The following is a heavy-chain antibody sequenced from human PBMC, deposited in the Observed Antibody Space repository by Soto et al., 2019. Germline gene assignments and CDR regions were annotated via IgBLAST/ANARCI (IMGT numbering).Heavy chain of an antibody. Sequence: SETLSLTCTVSGGSISSYYWSWIRQPPGKGLEWIGYIYYSGSTNYNPSLKSRVTISVDTSKNQFSLKLSSVTAADTAVYYCARERRLLWFGELTNWGQGTLVTVSS. V-gene: IGHV4-59*01. J-gene: IGHJ4*02. CDR1: GGSISSYY. CDR2: IYYSGST. CDR3: ARERRLLWFGELTN. D-gene: IGHD3-10*01.